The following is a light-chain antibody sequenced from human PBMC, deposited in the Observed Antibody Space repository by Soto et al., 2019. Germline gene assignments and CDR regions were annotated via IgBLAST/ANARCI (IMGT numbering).Light chain of an antibody. CDR1: SSDLGSYNL. J-gene: IGLJ1*01. Sequence: ALTQPASVSGSPGQSITISCTGTSSDLGSYNLVSWYQQHPGKAPKLMIYEGSKRSSGVSYRFSGSKSGNTASLTISGLQTEDEADYYCCSYAGSSTFVFGTGTKVTVL. V-gene: IGLV2-23*01. CDR3: CSYAGSSTFV. CDR2: EGS.